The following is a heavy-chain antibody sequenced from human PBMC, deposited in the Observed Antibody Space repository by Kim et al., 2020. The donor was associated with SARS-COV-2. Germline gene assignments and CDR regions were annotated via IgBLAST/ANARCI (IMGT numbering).Heavy chain of an antibody. CDR2: IRSKANSYAT. CDR1: GFTFSGSA. CDR3: TREVWALNWFDP. V-gene: IGHV3-73*01. J-gene: IGHJ5*02. D-gene: IGHD1-26*01. Sequence: GGSLRLSCAASGFTFSGSAMHWVRQASGKGLEWVGRIRSKANSYATAYAASVKGRFTISRDDSKNTAYLQMNSLKTEDTGVYYCTREVWALNWFDPWGQGTPVTVSS.